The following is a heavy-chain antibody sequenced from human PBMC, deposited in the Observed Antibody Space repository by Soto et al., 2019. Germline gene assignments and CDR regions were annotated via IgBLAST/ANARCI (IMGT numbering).Heavy chain of an antibody. D-gene: IGHD5-12*01. CDR1: AFTFSSFA. J-gene: IGHJ4*02. Sequence: PGGSLRHSCAASAFTFSSFAMSSVRQAPGKGLEWASAISGSGGSTYYADSLKGRFTTSRDTSKHTLCLQLNSLRAEDTAVYYCAKAKHIVATICLYEWGQGTLVTVSS. CDR2: ISGSGGST. V-gene: IGHV3-23*01. CDR3: AKAKHIVATICLYE.